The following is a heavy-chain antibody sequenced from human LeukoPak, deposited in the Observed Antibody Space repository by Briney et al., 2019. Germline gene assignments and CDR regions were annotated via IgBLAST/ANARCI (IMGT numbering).Heavy chain of an antibody. D-gene: IGHD3-22*01. CDR3: ARRFSSRSDGNGYYYGHDAFDV. J-gene: IGHJ3*01. CDR2: IYNIANT. Sequence: PAETLSLTCSVSGYSISSSYWSWIRQPPGKGLEGIGNIYNIANTNYNPSLQSLVTMSVDTSKSQFSLPLTSVSAADTAVYYCARRFSSRSDGNGYYYGHDAFDVWGQGTLVTVSS. V-gene: IGHV4-59*08. CDR1: GYSISSSY.